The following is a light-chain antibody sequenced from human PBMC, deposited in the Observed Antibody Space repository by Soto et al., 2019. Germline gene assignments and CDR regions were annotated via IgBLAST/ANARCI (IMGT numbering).Light chain of an antibody. Sequence: DIQITQSPSTLSGSVGDRVTITCRASQTISSWLACYQQKPGKAPKLLIYKASTFKSGVPSRFSGSGYGTEFTLTISSLQHDDFATYYVQHYNSYSEAFGQGTKVELK. CDR2: KAS. V-gene: IGKV1-5*03. CDR1: QTISSW. J-gene: IGKJ1*01. CDR3: QHYNSYSEA.